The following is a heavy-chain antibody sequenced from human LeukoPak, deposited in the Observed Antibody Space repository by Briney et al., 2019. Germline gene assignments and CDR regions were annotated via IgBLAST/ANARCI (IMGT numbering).Heavy chain of an antibody. D-gene: IGHD3-16*01. CDR2: ISSNGGST. J-gene: IGHJ4*02. Sequence: PGGSLRLSCSVSGFTFSSYAMHWVRQAPGKGLEYVSVISSNGGSTYYADSVKGRFTTSRDNSKKTLYLQMSSLRAEDTAVYYCVKDYRSWGRDYWGQGTLVTVSS. CDR3: VKDYRSWGRDY. CDR1: GFTFSSYA. V-gene: IGHV3-64D*09.